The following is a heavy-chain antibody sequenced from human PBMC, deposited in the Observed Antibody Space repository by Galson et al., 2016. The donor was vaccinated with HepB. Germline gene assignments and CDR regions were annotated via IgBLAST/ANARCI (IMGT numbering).Heavy chain of an antibody. CDR1: GGSVSSHNW. D-gene: IGHD1-26*01. CDR3: ARTEFGEVGTTTSMVGY. Sequence: LSLTCAVSGGSVSSHNWWSWVRQPPGKGLEWIGEVFHSGSTNYNPSLKSRVTTSVDTSKNQFTLKMSSVTAADSAVYYCARTEFGEVGTTTSMVGYWGQGTLVTVSS. CDR2: VFHSGST. J-gene: IGHJ4*02. V-gene: IGHV4-4*02.